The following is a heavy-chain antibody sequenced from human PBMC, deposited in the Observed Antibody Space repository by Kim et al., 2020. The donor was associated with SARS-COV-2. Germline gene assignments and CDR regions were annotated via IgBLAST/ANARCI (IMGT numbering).Heavy chain of an antibody. CDR3: AKMTNYFYDSTDYFKQKHWYFDL. V-gene: IGHV3-23*01. CDR2: LSSGGGTT. D-gene: IGHD3-22*01. Sequence: GGSLRFSCAASGFTFSSYAMSWVRQAPGKGLEWVSTLSSGGGTTYYADSVKGRFTISRDNSKKTLNLQLSRLRAEDTAVYFCAKMTNYFYDSTDYFKQKHWYFDLWGHGTLVTVSS. CDR1: GFTFSSYA. J-gene: IGHJ2*01.